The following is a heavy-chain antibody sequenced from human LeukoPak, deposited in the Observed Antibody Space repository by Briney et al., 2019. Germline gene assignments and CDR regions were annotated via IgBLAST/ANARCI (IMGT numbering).Heavy chain of an antibody. V-gene: IGHV4-34*01. CDR3: ARRSQAARKPLDY. CDR1: GGFFRGYY. CDR2: INHSGST. Sequence: SETLSLNCAVYGGFFRGYYWRWLRQPPGRGREWNGEINHSGSTNYNTCLKSRVTISVDTSKYQFSLKLSSVTAANTAGYYCARRSQAARKPLDYWGQGTLVTVSS. D-gene: IGHD6-6*01. J-gene: IGHJ4*02.